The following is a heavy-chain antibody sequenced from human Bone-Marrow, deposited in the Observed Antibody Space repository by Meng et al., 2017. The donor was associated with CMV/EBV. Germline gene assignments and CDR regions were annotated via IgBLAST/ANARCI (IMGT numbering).Heavy chain of an antibody. D-gene: IGHD3-22*01. J-gene: IGHJ3*02. Sequence: ASVKVSCKASGYTFTGYYMHWVRQAPGQGLEWMGWINPNSGGTNYAQKFQGRVTMTRDTSISTAYMELSRLRSDDTAVYYCARANPYYYDSSAPVGGAFDIWGQGTMVTVSS. V-gene: IGHV1-2*02. CDR2: INPNSGGT. CDR3: ARANPYYYDSSAPVGGAFDI. CDR1: GYTFTGYY.